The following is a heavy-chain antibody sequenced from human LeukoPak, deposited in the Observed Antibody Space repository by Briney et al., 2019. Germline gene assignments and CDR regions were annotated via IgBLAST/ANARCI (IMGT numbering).Heavy chain of an antibody. Sequence: SVKVSFKASGGTFSSYAISWVRQAPGQGLEWMGGIIPIFGTANYAQKVQGRVTITADESTRTAYMELSSLRSEDTAVYYCARVAGDSSGWYRYFDYWGQGTLVTVSS. CDR1: GGTFSSYA. CDR3: ARVAGDSSGWYRYFDY. J-gene: IGHJ4*02. CDR2: IIPIFGTA. D-gene: IGHD6-19*01. V-gene: IGHV1-69*01.